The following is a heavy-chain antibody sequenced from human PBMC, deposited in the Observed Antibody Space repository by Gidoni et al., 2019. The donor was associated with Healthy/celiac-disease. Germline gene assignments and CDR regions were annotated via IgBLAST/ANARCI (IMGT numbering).Heavy chain of an antibody. J-gene: IGHJ4*02. D-gene: IGHD5-18*01. CDR1: GFTVSSNY. CDR3: ARLPDTAMVPSXRXY. Sequence: EVQLVESGGGLIQPGGSLRLSCAASGFTVSSNYMSWVRQAPGKGLEWVSVIYSGGSTYYADSVKGRFTISRDNSKNTLYLQMNSRRAEDTAVYYCARLPDTAMVPSXRXYWGQGTLVTXSS. CDR2: IYSGGST. V-gene: IGHV3-53*01.